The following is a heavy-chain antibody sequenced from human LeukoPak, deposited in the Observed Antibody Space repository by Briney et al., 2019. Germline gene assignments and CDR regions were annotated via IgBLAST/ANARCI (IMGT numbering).Heavy chain of an antibody. CDR1: GGAFSSYA. J-gene: IGHJ3*02. D-gene: IGHD3-9*01. CDR3: AKDPRDISTGNYDEFDI. CDR2: INPSLHIP. Sequence: ASVTVSYKASGGAFSSYAISWVRQAPGQGLEWLGIINPSLHIPIYAQTFQGRVTITTDMSTSTFYMELSNLVSEDTAVYYCAKDPRDISTGNYDEFDIWGQGTMVTVSS. V-gene: IGHV1-69*04.